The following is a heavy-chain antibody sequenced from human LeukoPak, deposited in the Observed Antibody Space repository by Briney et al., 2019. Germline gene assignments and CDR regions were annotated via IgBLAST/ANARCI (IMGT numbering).Heavy chain of an antibody. J-gene: IGHJ6*03. D-gene: IGHD1-14*01. CDR3: ASGKGREGSYYYTMHV. CDR1: GGSISSGDYY. CDR2: VYHSGNT. Sequence: SQTLSLTCTVSGGSISSGDYYWSWRRQQPGRGLEWIGFVYHSGNTKYTPSLESLITLSIDTSNNQFSLKVNSVTAADPAVYYCASGKGREGSYYYTMHVWGKGTTVAVSS. V-gene: IGHV4-31*01.